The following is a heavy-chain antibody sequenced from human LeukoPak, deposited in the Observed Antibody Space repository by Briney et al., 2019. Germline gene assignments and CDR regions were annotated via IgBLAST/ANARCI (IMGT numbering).Heavy chain of an antibody. V-gene: IGHV3-30*18. J-gene: IGHJ4*02. Sequence: GGSLRLSCLASGFTFSNYGMHWVRQAPGKGLEWVAVISYDGNNKFYGDSVKGRFTISRDNSRNTLYLQMSNLRAEDTAMYYCAKASEGQWLVQGYWGQGTLVSVSA. CDR1: GFTFSNYG. CDR3: AKASEGQWLVQGY. D-gene: IGHD6-19*01. CDR2: ISYDGNNK.